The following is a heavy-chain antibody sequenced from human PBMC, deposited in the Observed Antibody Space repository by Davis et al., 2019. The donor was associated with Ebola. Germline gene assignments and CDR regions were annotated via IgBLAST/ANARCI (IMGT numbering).Heavy chain of an antibody. J-gene: IGHJ4*02. CDR2: ISYDGSNK. Sequence: PGGSLRLSCAASGFTFSSYAMHWVRQAPGKGLEWVAVISYDGSNKYYADSVKGRFTISRDNSKNTLYLQMNSLRAEDTAVYYCARGANIVVNEDYFDYWGQGTLVTVSS. D-gene: IGHD2-2*01. CDR1: GFTFSSYA. CDR3: ARGANIVVNEDYFDY. V-gene: IGHV3-30-3*01.